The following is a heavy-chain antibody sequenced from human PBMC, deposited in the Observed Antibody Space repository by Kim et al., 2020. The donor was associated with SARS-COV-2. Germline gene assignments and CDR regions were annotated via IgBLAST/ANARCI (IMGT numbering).Heavy chain of an antibody. Sequence: GGSLRLSCAASGFTFSGSAIHWVRQASGKGLEWVGRMKNKINNYATAYAASVRGRFTISRDDSENTAYLQMSSLKTDDTAMYYCIRRSGGVAVWGQGTTVTVSS. CDR2: MKNKINNYAT. CDR3: IRRSGGVAV. CDR1: GFTFSGSA. D-gene: IGHD3-10*01. V-gene: IGHV3-73*01. J-gene: IGHJ6*02.